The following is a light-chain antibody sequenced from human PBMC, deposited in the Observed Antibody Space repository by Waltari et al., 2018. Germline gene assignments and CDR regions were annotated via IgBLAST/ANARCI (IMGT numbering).Light chain of an antibody. Sequence: QSALTQPASVSGSPGQSITISCTGTSSYFGSYNLVSWYQHPPGKAPKLKIYEVTKRPSGVSNRFSGSKSGNTASLTISGLQAEDEADYYCCSYAGSSTFPYVFGTGTKVTVL. J-gene: IGLJ1*01. V-gene: IGLV2-23*02. CDR1: SSYFGSYNL. CDR2: EVT. CDR3: CSYAGSSTFPYV.